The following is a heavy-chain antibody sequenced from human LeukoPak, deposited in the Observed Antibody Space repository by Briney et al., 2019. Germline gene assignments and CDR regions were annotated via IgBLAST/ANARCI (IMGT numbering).Heavy chain of an antibody. CDR1: GGTFSSYA. D-gene: IGHD3-22*01. CDR3: AREDYYDSGSNDY. J-gene: IGHJ4*02. Sequence: ASVKVSCKASGGTFSSYAISWVRQAPGQGLEWMGWMNPNSGNTAYAQKFQGRVTITRNTSISTVYMELSSLRSEDTAVYYCAREDYYDSGSNDYWGQGTLVTVSS. CDR2: MNPNSGNT. V-gene: IGHV1-8*03.